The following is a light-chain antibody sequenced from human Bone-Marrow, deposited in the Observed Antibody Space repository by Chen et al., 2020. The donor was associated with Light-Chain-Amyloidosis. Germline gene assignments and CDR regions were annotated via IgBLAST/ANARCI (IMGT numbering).Light chain of an antibody. CDR3: QQYYSYPWT. CDR1: QGISSY. Sequence: AIRMTQSPSSFSASTGDRVTITCRASQGISSYLAWYQQKPGKAPKLLIYAASTLQRGVPSRFSGSGSGTDFTRTISCLQSEDFATYYCQQYYSYPWTVGQGTKVEIK. V-gene: IGKV1-8*01. J-gene: IGKJ1*01. CDR2: AAS.